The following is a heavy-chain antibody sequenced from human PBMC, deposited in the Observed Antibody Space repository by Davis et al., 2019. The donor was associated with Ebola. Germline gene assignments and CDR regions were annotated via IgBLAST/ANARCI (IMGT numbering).Heavy chain of an antibody. V-gene: IGHV5-51*01. CDR1: GYSFTSYW. Sequence: PGGSLRLSCKGSGYSFTSYWIGWVRQMPGKGLEWMGIIYPGDSDTRYSPSFLGQVIFSADKSISTAYLQWSSLKASDTATYYCASPFGGNDFTWAMDVWGQGTTVTVSS. J-gene: IGHJ6*02. D-gene: IGHD1-1*01. CDR3: ASPFGGNDFTWAMDV. CDR2: IYPGDSDT.